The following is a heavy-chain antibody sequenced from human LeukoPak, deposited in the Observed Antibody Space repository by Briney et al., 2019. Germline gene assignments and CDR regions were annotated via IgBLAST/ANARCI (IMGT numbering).Heavy chain of an antibody. V-gene: IGHV3-30*18. Sequence: GGSLRLSCAASGFTFSSYGMHWVRQAPGKGLEGVAVISYDGSNKYYAASVKGRFTISRDNSKNTLYLQMNSLRAEDTAVYYCAKEGRWLQHFDYWGQGTLVTVSS. CDR3: AKEGRWLQHFDY. D-gene: IGHD5-24*01. CDR1: GFTFSSYG. J-gene: IGHJ4*02. CDR2: ISYDGSNK.